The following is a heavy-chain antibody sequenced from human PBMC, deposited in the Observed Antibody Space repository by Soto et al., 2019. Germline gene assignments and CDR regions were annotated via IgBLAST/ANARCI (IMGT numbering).Heavy chain of an antibody. V-gene: IGHV6-1*01. D-gene: IGHD2-21*01. J-gene: IGHJ5*02. CDR1: WDSVSSNSAA. CDR2: TYYRSKWYN. CDR3: ARSGFASQLGWFDP. Sequence: PSQTLSLTCAISWDSVSSNSAAWNWIRQSPSRGLEWLGRTYYRSKWYNDYAVSVKSRITINPDTSKNQFSLQLNSVTPEDTAVYYCARSGFASQLGWFDPCGHGTLVAVSS.